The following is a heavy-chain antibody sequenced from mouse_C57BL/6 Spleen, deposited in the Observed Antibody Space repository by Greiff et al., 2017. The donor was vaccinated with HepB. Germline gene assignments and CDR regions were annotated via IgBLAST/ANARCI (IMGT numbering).Heavy chain of an antibody. J-gene: IGHJ4*01. CDR3: VQTAQATYAMDY. CDR2: IDPSASYT. D-gene: IGHD3-2*02. CDR1: GYTFTSYW. V-gene: IGHV1-69*01. Sequence: VQLQQSGAELVMPGASVKLSCKASGYTFTSYWMHWVKQRPGQGLEWIGEIDPSASYTNYTQKFKGKSTLTVDKSSSTAYMQLSSLTSEDSAVYYCVQTAQATYAMDYWGQGTSVTVSS.